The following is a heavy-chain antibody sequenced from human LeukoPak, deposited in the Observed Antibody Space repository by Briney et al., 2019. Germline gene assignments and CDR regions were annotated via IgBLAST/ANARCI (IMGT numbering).Heavy chain of an antibody. V-gene: IGHV3-9*01. Sequence: PGRSLRLSCAASGFTFDDYAMHWVRQAPGKGLEWVSGISWNSGSIGYADSVKGRFTISRDNAKNSLYLQMNSLRAEDTALYYCAKERGIAAAGPFDPWGQGTLVTVSS. CDR3: AKERGIAAAGPFDP. D-gene: IGHD6-13*01. CDR1: GFTFDDYA. J-gene: IGHJ5*02. CDR2: ISWNSGSI.